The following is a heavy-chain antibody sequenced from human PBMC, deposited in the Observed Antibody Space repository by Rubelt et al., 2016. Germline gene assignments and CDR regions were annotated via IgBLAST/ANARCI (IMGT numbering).Heavy chain of an antibody. Sequence: QVQLQESGPGLVKPSETLSLTCTVSGGSISSYYWSWIRQPPGKGLEWIGYIYYSGSTNYNPSLKSRVTISVDTSKNQFSLKLSSVTAADTAVYYCARSYGSADYFDYWGQGTLVTVSS. J-gene: IGHJ4*02. D-gene: IGHD5-18*01. CDR3: ARSYGSADYFDY. V-gene: IGHV4-59*12. CDR1: GGSISSYY. CDR2: IYYSGST.